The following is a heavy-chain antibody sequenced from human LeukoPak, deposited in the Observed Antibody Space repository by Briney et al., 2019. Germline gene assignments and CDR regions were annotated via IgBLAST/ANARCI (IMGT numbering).Heavy chain of an antibody. CDR2: ISSRGNTI. Sequence: GGSLRLSCAASGFTFSDYFMTWIRQAPGKRLEWVSYISSRGNTIYYADSVKGRFTISRDNAKNSLYLQMNSLRAEDTAVYYCARDWPVAASRYYYYGMDVWGRGTTVTVSS. V-gene: IGHV3-11*01. CDR1: GFTFSDYF. J-gene: IGHJ6*02. CDR3: ARDWPVAASRYYYYGMDV. D-gene: IGHD6-13*01.